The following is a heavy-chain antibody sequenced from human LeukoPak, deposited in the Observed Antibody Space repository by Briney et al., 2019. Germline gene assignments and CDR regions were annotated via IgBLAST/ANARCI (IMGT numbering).Heavy chain of an antibody. J-gene: IGHJ6*02. Sequence: GGSLRLSCAASGFTFSSYSMSWVRQAPGKGLEWVSSISSSSSYIYYADSVKGRFTISRDNAKNSLYLQMNSLRAEDTAVYYCARDGYYDFWSGYREYGMDVWGQGTTVTVSS. CDR1: GFTFSSYS. CDR2: ISSSSSYI. CDR3: ARDGYYDFWSGYREYGMDV. V-gene: IGHV3-21*01. D-gene: IGHD3-3*01.